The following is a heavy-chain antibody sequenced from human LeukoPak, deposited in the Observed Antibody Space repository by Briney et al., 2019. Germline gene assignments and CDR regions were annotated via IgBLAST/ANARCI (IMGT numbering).Heavy chain of an antibody. CDR2: ISAYNGNT. CDR1: GYTFTSYG. Sequence: ASVKVSCKASGYTFTSYGISWVRQAPGQGLEWMGWISAYNGNTNYAQKLQGRVTMTTDTSTSTAYMGLRSLRSDDTAVYYCARVSPYSNPSYYYYGMDVWGQGTTVTVSS. D-gene: IGHD4-11*01. J-gene: IGHJ6*02. CDR3: ARVSPYSNPSYYYYGMDV. V-gene: IGHV1-18*01.